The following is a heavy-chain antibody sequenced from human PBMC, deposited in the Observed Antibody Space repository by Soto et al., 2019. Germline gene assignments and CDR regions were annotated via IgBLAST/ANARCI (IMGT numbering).Heavy chain of an antibody. D-gene: IGHD2-15*01. V-gene: IGHV3-30*18. CDR2: ISYDGSNK. Sequence: QVQLVESGGGVVQPGRSLRLSCAASGFTFSSYGMHWVRQAPGKGLEWVAVISYDGSNKYYADSVKGRFTISRDDSKNTLYLQMNSLGAEDTAVYYCAKDYVSCSGGSCHLIDYWGQGTLVTVSS. J-gene: IGHJ4*02. CDR3: AKDYVSCSGGSCHLIDY. CDR1: GFTFSSYG.